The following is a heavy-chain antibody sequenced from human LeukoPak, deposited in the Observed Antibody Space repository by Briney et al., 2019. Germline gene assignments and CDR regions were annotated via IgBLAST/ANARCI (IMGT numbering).Heavy chain of an antibody. CDR1: GFTFSDYY. CDR2: ISTSGSTI. V-gene: IGHV3-11*04. Sequence: GGSLRLSCAASGFTFSDYYMSWIRQPPGNGLEWVSYISTSGSTIYYADSVKGRFTVSRDNAKNSLFLQMNSLRAEDTAVHYCARVVSENSGYQGYWGQGTLVTVSS. J-gene: IGHJ4*02. CDR3: ARVVSENSGYQGY. D-gene: IGHD3-22*01.